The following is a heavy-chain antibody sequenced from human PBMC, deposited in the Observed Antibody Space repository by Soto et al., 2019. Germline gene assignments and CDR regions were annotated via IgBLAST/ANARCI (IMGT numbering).Heavy chain of an antibody. J-gene: IGHJ5*02. D-gene: IGHD2-2*01. CDR2: IKQDGSET. CDR3: AKEKISTSCCNWFDP. CDR1: GFTFNTYW. Sequence: GGSLRLSCAAAGFTFNTYWMPWVRQAPGKGLEWVANIKQDGSETYYVDSVKGRFTISRDNAKNSLYLQMNSLRAEDTAVYYCAKEKISTSCCNWFDPWGQGTLVTVSS. V-gene: IGHV3-7*05.